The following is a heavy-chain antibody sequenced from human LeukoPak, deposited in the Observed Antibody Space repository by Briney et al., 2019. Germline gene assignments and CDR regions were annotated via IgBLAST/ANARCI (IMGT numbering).Heavy chain of an antibody. Sequence: PSQTLSLTCTVSGGSISSGSYYWSWIRQPAGKGLEWIGRIYTSGSTNYNPSLKSRVTISVDTSKNQFSLKLSSVTAADTAVYYCARGHGSSWYGGYYYYMDVWGKGTTVTISS. D-gene: IGHD6-13*01. CDR1: GGSISSGSYY. CDR3: ARGHGSSWYGGYYYYMDV. CDR2: IYTSGST. J-gene: IGHJ6*03. V-gene: IGHV4-61*02.